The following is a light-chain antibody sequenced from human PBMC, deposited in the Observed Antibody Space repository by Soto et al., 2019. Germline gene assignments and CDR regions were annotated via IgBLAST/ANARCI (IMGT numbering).Light chain of an antibody. CDR3: QQYGSSPRT. J-gene: IGKJ1*01. CDR2: GAS. Sequence: EIVLPQSSGTLSLSPGERATLSCRASQSVSSSYLAWYQQKPGQAPRLLIYGASRRATGIPDRFSGSGSGTDFTLTMSRLEPEDFAVYYCQQYGSSPRTFGQGTKVDIK. V-gene: IGKV3-20*01. CDR1: QSVSSSY.